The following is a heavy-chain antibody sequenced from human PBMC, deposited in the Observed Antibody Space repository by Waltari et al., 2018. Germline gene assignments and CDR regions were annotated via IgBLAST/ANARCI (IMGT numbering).Heavy chain of an antibody. CDR1: GFSFSSWY. Sequence: DVLLVESGGDLVQPGGSLRLPCAASGFSFSSWYMSWFRQAPGKGLEWVANMNQDGSEKNYVDSVKGRFTISRDNAKNSLSLQMNSLRVEDTAVYYCARAPKRTSSEVDYWGQGTLVTVSS. CDR3: ARAPKRTSSEVDY. J-gene: IGHJ4*02. V-gene: IGHV3-7*01. CDR2: MNQDGSEK. D-gene: IGHD6-19*01.